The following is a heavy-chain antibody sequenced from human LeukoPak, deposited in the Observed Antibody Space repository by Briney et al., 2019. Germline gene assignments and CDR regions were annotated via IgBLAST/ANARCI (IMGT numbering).Heavy chain of an antibody. V-gene: IGHV3-64*01. J-gene: IGHJ4*02. CDR1: GFTFSSYA. CDR3: AREEFDY. Sequence: GGSLRLSCAASGFTFSSYATHWVRQAPGKGLEYVSAISSNGGSTYYANSVKGRFTISRDNSKNTLYLQMGSLRAEDMAVYYCAREEFDYWGQGTLVTVSS. CDR2: ISSNGGST.